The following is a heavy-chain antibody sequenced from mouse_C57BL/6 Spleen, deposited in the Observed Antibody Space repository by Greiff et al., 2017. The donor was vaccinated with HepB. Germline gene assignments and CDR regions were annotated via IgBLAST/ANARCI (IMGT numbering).Heavy chain of an antibody. V-gene: IGHV1-15*01. CDR1: GYTFTDYE. J-gene: IGHJ3*01. CDR3: TSPSNWPFAY. CDR2: IDPETGGT. D-gene: IGHD4-1*01. Sequence: QVHVKQSGAELVRPGASVTLSCKASGYTFTDYEMHWVKQTPVHGLEWIGAIDPETGGTAYNQKFKGKAILTADKSSSTAYMELRSLTSEDSAVYYCTSPSNWPFAYWGQGTLVTVSA.